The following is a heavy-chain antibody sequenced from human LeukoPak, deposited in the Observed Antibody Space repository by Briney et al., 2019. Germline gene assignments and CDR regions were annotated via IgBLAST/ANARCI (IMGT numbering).Heavy chain of an antibody. CDR3: ASPGISGSFSEPFAY. Sequence: PGGSLRLSCAASGFTFSDYYMSWVRQAPGKGLEWVAVIYCCGTNEYYADSVKGAFTISRDNSKHTLYLQMHSLRAEDTAVYFCASPGISGSFSEPFAYWGQGTLVTVSA. CDR1: GFTFSDYY. CDR2: IYCCGTNE. D-gene: IGHD3-10*01. V-gene: IGHV3-33*08. J-gene: IGHJ4*02.